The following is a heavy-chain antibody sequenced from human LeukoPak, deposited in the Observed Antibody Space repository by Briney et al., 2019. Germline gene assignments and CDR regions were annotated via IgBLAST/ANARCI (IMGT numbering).Heavy chain of an antibody. CDR2: IYYSGST. CDR3: ARLNWNDNWFDP. J-gene: IGHJ5*02. V-gene: IGHV4-39*01. Sequence: SETPSLTCTVSGGSISSSSYYWGWIRQPPGKGLEWIGSIYYSGSTYYNPSLKSRVTISVDTSKNQFSLKLSSVTAADTAVYYCARLNWNDNWFDPWGQGTLVTVSS. CDR1: GGSISSSSYY. D-gene: IGHD1-1*01.